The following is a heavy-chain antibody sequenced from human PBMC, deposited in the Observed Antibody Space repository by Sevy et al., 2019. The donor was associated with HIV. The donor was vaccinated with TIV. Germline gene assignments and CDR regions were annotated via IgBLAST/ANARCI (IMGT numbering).Heavy chain of an antibody. CDR2: IYHSGYS. J-gene: IGHJ4*02. V-gene: IGHV4-38-2*01. Sequence: SETLSLTCAVSGYSISSDYYWGWIRQPPGKGLEWIGSIYHSGYSYYNPSLKSRVTISVDMSKNQFSLKLSSVTAADTAVYYCARAIGTQVAGLYYFDYWGQGTLVTVSS. CDR3: ARAIGTQVAGLYYFDY. CDR1: GYSISSDYY. D-gene: IGHD6-19*01.